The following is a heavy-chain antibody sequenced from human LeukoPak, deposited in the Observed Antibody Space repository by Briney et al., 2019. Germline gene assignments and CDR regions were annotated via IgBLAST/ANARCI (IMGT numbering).Heavy chain of an antibody. Sequence: GASVKVSCKASGYTLTTYVISWVRQAPGQGLEWMGWICAYNGNTNYEQKLQGRVTMTTDTSTSTAYMELRSLRSDDTAVYYCARDPLEWSENYFDYWGQGTLVTVSS. D-gene: IGHD3-3*01. CDR2: ICAYNGNT. CDR3: ARDPLEWSENYFDY. J-gene: IGHJ4*02. CDR1: GYTLTTYV. V-gene: IGHV1-18*01.